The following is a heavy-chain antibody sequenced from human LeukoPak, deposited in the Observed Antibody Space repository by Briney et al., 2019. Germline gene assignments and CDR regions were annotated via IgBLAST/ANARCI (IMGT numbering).Heavy chain of an antibody. Sequence: PGGSLRLSCAASGFTFSSYRMSWVRQAPGKGLEWVSYISSSSSYKYYADSVKGRFTISRDNAKNSLYLQMNSLRAEDTAAYSCATDVIARDTFDIWGQGTMVTVSS. J-gene: IGHJ3*02. D-gene: IGHD3-16*02. CDR1: GFTFSSYR. CDR3: ATDVIARDTFDI. CDR2: ISSSSSYK. V-gene: IGHV3-21*01.